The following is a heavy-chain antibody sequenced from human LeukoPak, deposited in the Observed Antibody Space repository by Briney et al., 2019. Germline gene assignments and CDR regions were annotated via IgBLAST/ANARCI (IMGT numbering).Heavy chain of an antibody. CDR1: GGSISSSSYY. Sequence: SETLSLTCTVSGGSISSSSYYWGWIRQPPGKGLEWIGSIYYSGSTYYNPSLKSRVTKSVDTSKNQFSLKLSSVTAADTAVYYCARTRVAGPTRYCSGGSCYGRFDPWGQGTLVAVSS. D-gene: IGHD2-15*01. V-gene: IGHV4-39*07. J-gene: IGHJ5*02. CDR3: ARTRVAGPTRYCSGGSCYGRFDP. CDR2: IYYSGST.